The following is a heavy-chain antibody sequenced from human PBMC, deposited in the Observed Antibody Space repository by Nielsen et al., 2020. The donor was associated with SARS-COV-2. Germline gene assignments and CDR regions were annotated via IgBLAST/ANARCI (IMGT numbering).Heavy chain of an antibody. CDR2: ISTGSSTK. Sequence: LSPVASGLPFSAYNINRVRHPPGKGLEWISYISTGSSTKYYADSVKGRFTISRDNGKNSLYLQMNSLRVDDTAVYYCARDTRAFDIWGLGTMVAVSS. V-gene: IGHV3-48*01. CDR1: GLPFSAYN. D-gene: IGHD2-15*01. J-gene: IGHJ3*02. CDR3: ARDTRAFDI.